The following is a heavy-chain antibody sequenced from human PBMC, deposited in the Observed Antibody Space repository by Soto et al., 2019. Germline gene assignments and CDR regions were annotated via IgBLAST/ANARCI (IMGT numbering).Heavy chain of an antibody. Sequence: TLSLTCTVSGGSISSGGYYWSWIRQHPGKGLEWIGYIYYSGSTYYNPSLKSRVTISVDTSKNQFSLKLSSVTAADTAVYYCARGGDPAPFDYWGQGTLVTVSS. CDR2: IYYSGST. CDR1: GGSISSGGYY. CDR3: ARGGDPAPFDY. V-gene: IGHV4-31*03. D-gene: IGHD3-16*01. J-gene: IGHJ4*02.